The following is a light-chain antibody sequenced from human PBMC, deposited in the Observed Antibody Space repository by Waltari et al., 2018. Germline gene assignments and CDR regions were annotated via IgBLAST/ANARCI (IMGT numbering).Light chain of an antibody. J-gene: IGLJ1*01. CDR1: SSDVGDSDY. CDR2: DVS. V-gene: IGLV2-8*01. Sequence: QSALTQPPSASGSLGQSVTISCTGTSSDVGDSDYVSWFQQHPGKAPKLMIYDVSKRPSGVPDRLSGSKSGNTASLTVSGLQAEDEADYYCSSYAGSNNLVFGSGTKVTVL. CDR3: SSYAGSNNLV.